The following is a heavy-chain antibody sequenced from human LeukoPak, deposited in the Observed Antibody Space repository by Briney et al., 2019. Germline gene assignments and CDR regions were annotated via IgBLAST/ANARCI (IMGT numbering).Heavy chain of an antibody. V-gene: IGHV3-48*03. CDR3: AKASSGGYYYGSGSSVDY. Sequence: GGSLRLSCAASGFTFSSYEMNWVRQAPGKGLEWVSYISSSGSTIYYADSVKGRFTISRDNAKNSLYLQMNSLRAEDTAVYYCAKASSGGYYYGSGSSVDYWGQGTLVTVSS. J-gene: IGHJ4*02. CDR2: ISSSGSTI. CDR1: GFTFSSYE. D-gene: IGHD3-10*01.